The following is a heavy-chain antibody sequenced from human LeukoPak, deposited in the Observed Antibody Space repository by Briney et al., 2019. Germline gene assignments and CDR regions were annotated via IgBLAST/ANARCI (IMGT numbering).Heavy chain of an antibody. Sequence: GESLKISCKGSGYSFTSYWIGWVRQMPGKGLEWMGIIYPGDSDTRYSPSFQGQVTISADKSISTAYLQWSSLKASDTAMYYCAAGGCSGGSCYSASEHFQHWGQGTLVTVSS. CDR2: IYPGDSDT. CDR1: GYSFTSYW. CDR3: AAGGCSGGSCYSASEHFQH. D-gene: IGHD2-15*01. J-gene: IGHJ1*01. V-gene: IGHV5-51*01.